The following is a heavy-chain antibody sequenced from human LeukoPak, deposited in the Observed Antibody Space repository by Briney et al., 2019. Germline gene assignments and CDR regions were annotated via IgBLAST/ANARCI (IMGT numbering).Heavy chain of an antibody. V-gene: IGHV1-18*04. J-gene: IGHJ3*02. CDR1: GYTFTSYS. CDR2: ISAYNGNT. CDR3: ARDAGYSTSSLNAFDI. D-gene: IGHD6-6*01. Sequence: GASVKVSCRTSGYTFTSYSIHWVRQAPGQGLEWMGWISAYNGNTNYAQKLQGRVTMTIDTSTSTAYMELRSLRSDDTAVYYCARDAGYSTSSLNAFDIWGQGTMVTVSS.